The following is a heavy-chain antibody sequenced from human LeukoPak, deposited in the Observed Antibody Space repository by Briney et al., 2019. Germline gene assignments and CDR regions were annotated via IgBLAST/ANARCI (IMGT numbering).Heavy chain of an antibody. CDR2: INWNGGST. CDR3: ARRGYKKFGGWYGVSIDY. D-gene: IGHD6-19*01. J-gene: IGHJ4*02. CDR1: GFTFDDYG. Sequence: GGSLRLSCAASGFTFDDYGMSWVRQAPGKGLEWVSGINWNGGSTGYADSVKGRFTISRDNAKNSLYLQMNSLRAEDTALYYCARRGYKKFGGWYGVSIDYWGQGTLVTVSS. V-gene: IGHV3-20*04.